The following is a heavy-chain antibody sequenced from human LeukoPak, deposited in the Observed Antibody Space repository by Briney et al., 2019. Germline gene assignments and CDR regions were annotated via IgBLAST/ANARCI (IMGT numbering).Heavy chain of an antibody. CDR1: GYSFTSSW. D-gene: IGHD1-26*01. V-gene: IGHV5-51*01. Sequence: GESLKISCQASGYSFTSSWIGWARQMPGKGLEWMAIINPGDSDTRYSPSFQGQVTISADKSISTVYPQWSSLKASDTAMYYCARQPIVGATTSYYYYGMDVWGQGTTVTVSS. J-gene: IGHJ6*02. CDR2: INPGDSDT. CDR3: ARQPIVGATTSYYYYGMDV.